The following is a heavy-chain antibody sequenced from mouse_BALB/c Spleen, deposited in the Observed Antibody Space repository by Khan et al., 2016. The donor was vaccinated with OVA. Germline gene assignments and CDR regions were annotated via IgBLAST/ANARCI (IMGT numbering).Heavy chain of an antibody. V-gene: IGHV5-6*01. CDR2: VSTGGTYT. J-gene: IGHJ3*01. D-gene: IGHD1-1*01. CDR3: ARLAYYYDSEGLAY. Sequence: EVQLVESGGDLVKPGGSLKLSCAASGFTFSTYGMSWVRPTPDTRLEWVATVSTGGTYTYYPDSVKGRFTISSNHAKNTLYLQMSSLKSEDTAMFYCARLAYYYDSEGLAYWGQGTLVTVSA. CDR1: GFTFSTYG.